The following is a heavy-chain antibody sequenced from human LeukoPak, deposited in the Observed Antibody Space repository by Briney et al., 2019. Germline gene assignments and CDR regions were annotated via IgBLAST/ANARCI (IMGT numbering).Heavy chain of an antibody. CDR2: ISSNGGST. J-gene: IGHJ4*02. V-gene: IGHV3-64*01. Sequence: GGSLRLSCAASGFTFSSYAMHWVRQAPGKGLEYVSAISSNGGSTYYANSVKGRFTISRDNSKNTLYLQMGSLRAEDMAVYYCARVKRVAGLDYWGQGTLVTVSS. D-gene: IGHD6-19*01. CDR3: ARVKRVAGLDY. CDR1: GFTFSSYA.